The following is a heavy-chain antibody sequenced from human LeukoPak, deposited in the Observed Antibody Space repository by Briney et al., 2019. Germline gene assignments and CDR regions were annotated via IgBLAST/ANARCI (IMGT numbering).Heavy chain of an antibody. CDR3: AGPGYSSSWYGNR. CDR2: IYYSGST. J-gene: IGHJ4*02. V-gene: IGHV4-39*01. CDR1: GGSISSSSYY. D-gene: IGHD6-13*01. Sequence: SETLSLTCTVSGGSISSSSYYWGWIRQPPGKGLEWIGSIYYSGSTYYNPSLKSRVTISVDTSKNQFSLKLSSVTAADTAVYYCAGPGYSSSWYGNRWGQGTLVTVSS.